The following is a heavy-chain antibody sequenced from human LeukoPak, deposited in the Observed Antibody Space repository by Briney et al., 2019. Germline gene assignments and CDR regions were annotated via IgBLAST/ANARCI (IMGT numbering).Heavy chain of an antibody. Sequence: ASVKVSCKASGGTFSSYAISWVRQAPGQGLEWMGGIIPIFGTANYAQKFQGRVTITTDESTSTAYMELSSLRSEDTAVYYCAGMGDGYNQYYFDYWGREPWSPSPQ. V-gene: IGHV1-69*05. CDR2: IIPIFGTA. CDR3: AGMGDGYNQYYFDY. J-gene: IGHJ4*02. D-gene: IGHD5-24*01. CDR1: GGTFSSYA.